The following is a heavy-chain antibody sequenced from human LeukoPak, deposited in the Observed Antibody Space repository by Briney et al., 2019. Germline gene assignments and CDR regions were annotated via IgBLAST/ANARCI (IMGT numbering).Heavy chain of an antibody. D-gene: IGHD3-9*01. CDR2: IYHSGST. CDR1: GGSFSDYS. Sequence: SETLSLTCAVYGGSFSDYSWILIRQPPGQGLEWIGEIYHSGSTNYNPSLKSRVTISIDTSKNQFSLKLSSVIAADTAVYYCARHLSGDILTGYDHDAFDIWGQGTMVPVSS. J-gene: IGHJ3*02. V-gene: IGHV4-34*01. CDR3: ARHLSGDILTGYDHDAFDI.